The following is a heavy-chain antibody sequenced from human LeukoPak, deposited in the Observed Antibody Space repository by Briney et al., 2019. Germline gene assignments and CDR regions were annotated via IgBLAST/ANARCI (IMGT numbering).Heavy chain of an antibody. V-gene: IGHV3-30*02. Sequence: GGSLRLSCAASGFTFSSYGIHWVRQAPGKGLEWVAFVRYDGNDKYYADSVKGRFTISRDNSKNTLYLGMNSLRVEDTAVYYCAKGLLRDQWSGESWGQGTLVTVSS. CDR2: VRYDGNDK. D-gene: IGHD3-10*01. CDR3: AKGLLRDQWSGES. CDR1: GFTFSSYG. J-gene: IGHJ5*02.